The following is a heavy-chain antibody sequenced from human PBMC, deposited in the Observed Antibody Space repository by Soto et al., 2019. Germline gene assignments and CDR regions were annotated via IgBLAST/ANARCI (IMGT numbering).Heavy chain of an antibody. J-gene: IGHJ4*02. D-gene: IGHD1-26*01. V-gene: IGHV4-4*02. CDR3: ARVHSGSYSDY. Sequence: SETLSLTCAVSGGSIRSNNRWSWVRQPPGKGLEWIGEIFHSGSTNYNPSLKTRVTISVDKSKNQFSLKLSSVTAADTAVYYCARVHSGSYSDYWGQGTLVTVSS. CDR1: GGSIRSNNR. CDR2: IFHSGST.